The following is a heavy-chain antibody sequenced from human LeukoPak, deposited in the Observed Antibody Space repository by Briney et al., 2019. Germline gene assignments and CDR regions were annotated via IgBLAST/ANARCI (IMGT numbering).Heavy chain of an antibody. CDR3: ARDLRRHIVVVTAIRYYYYGMDV. CDR1: GFTFSSYA. CDR2: ISYDGSNK. J-gene: IGHJ6*02. Sequence: GRSLRLSCAASGFTFSSYAMHWVRQAPGKGLEWVAGISYDGSNKYYADSVKGRFTISRDNSKNTLYLQMNSLRAEDTAVYYCARDLRRHIVVVTAIRYYYYGMDVWGQGTTVTVSS. V-gene: IGHV3-30-3*01. D-gene: IGHD2-21*02.